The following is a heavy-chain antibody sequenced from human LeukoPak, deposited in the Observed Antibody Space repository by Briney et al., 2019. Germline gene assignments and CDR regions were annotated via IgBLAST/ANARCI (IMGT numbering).Heavy chain of an antibody. D-gene: IGHD2-2*01. V-gene: IGHV1-69*04. CDR1: GYTFTGYY. J-gene: IGHJ5*02. CDR3: ARDHQRSSTSCYEFDP. CDR2: IIPILGIA. Sequence: GASVKVSCKASGYTFTGYYMHWVRQAPGQGLEWMGRIIPILGIANYAQKFQGRVTITADKSTSTAYMELSSLRSEDTAVYYCARDHQRSSTSCYEFDPWGQGTLVTVSS.